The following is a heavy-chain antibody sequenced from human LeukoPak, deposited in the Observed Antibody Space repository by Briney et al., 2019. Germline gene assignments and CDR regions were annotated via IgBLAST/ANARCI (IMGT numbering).Heavy chain of an antibody. J-gene: IGHJ5*02. D-gene: IGHD6-19*01. V-gene: IGHV1-18*01. CDR2: ISAYNGNT. CDR1: GYTFTSYG. CDR3: ARVKSSSGWYDGFDP. Sequence: GASVKVSCKASGYTFTSYGISWVRQAPGQGLEWMGWISAYNGNTNYAQKLQGRVTVTTDTSTSTAYMELRSLRSDDTAVYYCARVKSSSGWYDGFDPWGQGTLVTVSS.